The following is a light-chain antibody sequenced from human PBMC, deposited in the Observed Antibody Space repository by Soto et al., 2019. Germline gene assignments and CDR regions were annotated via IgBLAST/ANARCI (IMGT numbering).Light chain of an antibody. V-gene: IGLV1-47*01. J-gene: IGLJ3*02. CDR3: AAWEDSLRGGV. Sequence: QSVLTQPPSASGTPGQRVTISCSESSSSIGSNYIYWYQQLPGTAPKLLIYRDSQRPSGVPDRFSGSKSGTSASLAISGLRYEDAADYYCAAWEDSLRGGVFGGGTKLTVL. CDR1: SSSIGSNY. CDR2: RDS.